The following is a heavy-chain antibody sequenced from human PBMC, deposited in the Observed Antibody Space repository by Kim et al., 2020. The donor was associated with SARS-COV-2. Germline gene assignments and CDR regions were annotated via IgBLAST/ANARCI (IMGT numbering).Heavy chain of an antibody. V-gene: IGHV3-23*01. J-gene: IGHJ4*02. CDR3: AKDLEVSYYYGSGSYIFDY. D-gene: IGHD3-10*01. Sequence: GRFTIYRDNSKNTLYLQMNSLRAEDTAVYYCAKDLEVSYYYGSGSYIFDYWGQGTLVTVSS.